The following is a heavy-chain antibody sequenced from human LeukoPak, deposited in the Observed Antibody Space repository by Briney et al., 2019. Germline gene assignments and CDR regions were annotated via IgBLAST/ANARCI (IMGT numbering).Heavy chain of an antibody. D-gene: IGHD3-3*01. CDR2: ISSSSTI. CDR1: GFTFSSYS. J-gene: IGHJ6*02. CDR3: ARDRFDYGMDV. V-gene: IGHV3-48*02. Sequence: GGSLRLSCAASGFTFSSYSMNWVRQAPGKGLEWVSYISSSSTIYYADSVKGRFTISRDNAKNSLYLQMNSLRDEDTAVYYCARDRFDYGMDVWGQGTTVTVSS.